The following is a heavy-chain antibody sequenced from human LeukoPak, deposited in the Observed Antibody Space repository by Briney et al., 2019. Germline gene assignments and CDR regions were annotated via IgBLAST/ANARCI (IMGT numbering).Heavy chain of an antibody. CDR3: ARGGFAAAGTGAFDI. Sequence: SETLSLTCTVSGGSISSYYWSWIRQPPGKGLEWIGYIYYSGSTNYNPSLKSRVTISVDTSKNQFSLKLSSVTAADTAVYYCARGGFAAAGTGAFDIWGQGTMVTVSS. J-gene: IGHJ3*02. CDR2: IYYSGST. V-gene: IGHV4-59*12. D-gene: IGHD6-13*01. CDR1: GGSISSYY.